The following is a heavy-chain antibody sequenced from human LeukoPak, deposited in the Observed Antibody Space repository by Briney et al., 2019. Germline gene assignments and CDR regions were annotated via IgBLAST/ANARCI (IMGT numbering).Heavy chain of an antibody. V-gene: IGHV3-23*01. CDR3: ATFGGAHTYYYDSSGYYYGGY. Sequence: PGGSLRLSCAASGFTFSSYAMSWVRQAPGKGLEWVSAISGSGGSTYYADSVKGRFTISRDNSKNTLYLQMNSLRAEDTAVYYCATFGGAHTYYYDSSGYYYGGYWGQGTLVTVSS. CDR2: ISGSGGST. CDR1: GFTFSSYA. D-gene: IGHD3-22*01. J-gene: IGHJ4*02.